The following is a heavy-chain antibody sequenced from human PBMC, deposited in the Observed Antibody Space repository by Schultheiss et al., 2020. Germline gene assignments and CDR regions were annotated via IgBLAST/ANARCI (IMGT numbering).Heavy chain of an antibody. Sequence: GGSLRLSCAASGFTFSSYWMHWVRQAPGKGLVWVSRINSDGSSTSYADSVKGRFTISRDNAKNTLYLQMNSLRAEDTAVYYCARLDETRPDSCSGGSCYFKPYYYYYGMDVWGQGTTVTVSS. CDR2: INSDGSST. CDR1: GFTFSSYW. D-gene: IGHD2-15*01. J-gene: IGHJ6*02. CDR3: ARLDETRPDSCSGGSCYFKPYYYYYGMDV. V-gene: IGHV3-74*01.